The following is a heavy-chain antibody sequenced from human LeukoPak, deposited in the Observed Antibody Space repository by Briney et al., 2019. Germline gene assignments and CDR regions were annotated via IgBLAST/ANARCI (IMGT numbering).Heavy chain of an antibody. Sequence: GGTLRLSCAASGFTFSSYGMSWVRQAPGKGLEWVSAISGSGGSTYYADSVKGRFTISRDNAKNSLYLQMNSLRAEDTAVYYCARRRYSGSSQHFDYWGQGTLVTVSS. J-gene: IGHJ4*02. CDR2: ISGSGGST. CDR3: ARRRYSGSSQHFDY. D-gene: IGHD1-26*01. CDR1: GFTFSSYG. V-gene: IGHV3-23*01.